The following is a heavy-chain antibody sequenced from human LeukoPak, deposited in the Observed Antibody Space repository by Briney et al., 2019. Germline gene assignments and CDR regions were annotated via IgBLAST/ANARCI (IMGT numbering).Heavy chain of an antibody. CDR3: ARGQRGSGLYYYYYMDV. Sequence: SETLSLTCTVSGGSISSYYWSWIRQPPGKGLEWIGYIYYSGSTNYNPSLKSRVTISVDTSKNQFSLKLSSVTAADTAVYYCARGQRGSGLYYYYYMDVWGKGTTVTVSS. J-gene: IGHJ6*03. V-gene: IGHV4-59*01. CDR2: IYYSGST. D-gene: IGHD3-3*01. CDR1: GGSISSYY.